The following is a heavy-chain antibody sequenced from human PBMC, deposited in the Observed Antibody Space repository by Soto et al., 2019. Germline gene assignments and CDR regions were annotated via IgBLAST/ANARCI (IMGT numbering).Heavy chain of an antibody. D-gene: IGHD5-12*01. J-gene: IGHJ4*02. Sequence: DVQLLESGGDLVQPGGSLRLSCAASGCIFSNYAMSWVRQAPGKGLEWVSLIRGSGGPTNYADSVKGRFTVSRDNSKNILLLQMNSLRAADTAVYYCVKDFRVGYDWTHDWGQGTLVTVSS. CDR1: GCIFSNYA. CDR2: IRGSGGPT. V-gene: IGHV3-23*01. CDR3: VKDFRVGYDWTHD.